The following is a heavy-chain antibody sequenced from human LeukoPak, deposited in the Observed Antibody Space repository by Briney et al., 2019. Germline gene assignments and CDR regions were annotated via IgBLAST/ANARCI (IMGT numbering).Heavy chain of an antibody. CDR1: GGSISSYY. CDR2: IYYSGST. V-gene: IGHV4-59*08. J-gene: IGHJ6*02. D-gene: IGHD3-3*01. Sequence: SETLSLTCTVSGGSISSYYWSWIRQPPGKGLEWIGYIYYSGSTNYNPSLKSRVTISVDTSKNQFSLKLSSVTAADTAVYYCAGPNVYYDFWSGRYRDYGMDVWGQGTTVTVSS. CDR3: AGPNVYYDFWSGRYRDYGMDV.